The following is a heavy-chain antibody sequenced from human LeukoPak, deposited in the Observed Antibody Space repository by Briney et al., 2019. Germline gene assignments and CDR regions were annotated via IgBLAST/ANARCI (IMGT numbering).Heavy chain of an antibody. CDR2: IYPGDSET. J-gene: IGHJ4*02. D-gene: IGHD3-22*01. CDR1: GYSFVGYS. V-gene: IGHV5-51*01. CDR3: ARLRDYDSTGYSIDY. Sequence: GESLKISCKGSGYSFVGYSVGWVRQMPGKGLEFMGSIYPGDSETRSSLSFQGPVTISVDKSISPAYLHWSSLKASDTAMYYCARLRDYDSTGYSIDYWGQGTLVTVSS.